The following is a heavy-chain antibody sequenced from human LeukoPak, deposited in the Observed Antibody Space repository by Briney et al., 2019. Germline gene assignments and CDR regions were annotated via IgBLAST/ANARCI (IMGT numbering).Heavy chain of an antibody. Sequence: PSETLSLTCTVSGGSISSYYWSWIRQPPGRGLEWIGYIYYSGSTNYNPSLKSRVTISVDTSKNQFSLKLSSVTAADTAVYYCARDVGYYDILTGYYKEYYFDYWGQGTLVTVSS. J-gene: IGHJ4*02. CDR3: ARDVGYYDILTGYYKEYYFDY. CDR1: GGSISSYY. D-gene: IGHD3-9*01. CDR2: IYYSGST. V-gene: IGHV4-59*01.